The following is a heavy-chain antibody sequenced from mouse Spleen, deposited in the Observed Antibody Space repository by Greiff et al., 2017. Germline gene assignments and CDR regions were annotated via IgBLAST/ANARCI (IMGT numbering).Heavy chain of an antibody. J-gene: IGHJ2*01. CDR3: AREDGYLYYFDY. CDR2: ISYDGSN. CDR1: GYSITSGYY. V-gene: IGHV3-6*01. D-gene: IGHD2-3*01. Sequence: EVKVEESGPGLVKPSQSLSLTCSVTGYSITSGYYWNWIRQFPGNKLEWMGYISYDGSNNYNPSLKNRISITRDTSKNQFFLKLNSVTTEDTATYYCAREDGYLYYFDYWGQGATLTVSS.